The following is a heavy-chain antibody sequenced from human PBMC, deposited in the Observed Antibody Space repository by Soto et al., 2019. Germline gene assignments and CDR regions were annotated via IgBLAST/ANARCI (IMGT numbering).Heavy chain of an antibody. CDR1: GGSISSYY. CDR2: IYTSGST. V-gene: IGHV4-4*07. CDR3: ARDTWYSYDILTGYPKGGWFDP. D-gene: IGHD3-9*01. Sequence: TETLSLTCTVSGGSISSYYWSWIRQPAGKGLEWIGRIYTSGSTNYNPSLKSRVTMSVDTSKNQFSLKLSSVTAADTAVYYCARDTWYSYDILTGYPKGGWFDPWGQGTLVTVSS. J-gene: IGHJ5*02.